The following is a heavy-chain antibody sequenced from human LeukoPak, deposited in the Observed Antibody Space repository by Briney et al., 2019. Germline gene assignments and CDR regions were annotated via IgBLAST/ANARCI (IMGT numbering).Heavy chain of an antibody. V-gene: IGHV5-51*01. Sequence: PGESLKISCKGSGYSFTNYWIGWAGQMPGKGLEWMRIFLPGDPYTTNSTSITGQVTISADKSISTAYLQGSSLKATETATYYCAKIRMVWGITGTYYFDYWGQGTLATVSS. CDR3: AKIRMVWGITGTYYFDY. D-gene: IGHD3-10*01. CDR2: FLPGDPYT. J-gene: IGHJ4*02. CDR1: GYSFTNYW.